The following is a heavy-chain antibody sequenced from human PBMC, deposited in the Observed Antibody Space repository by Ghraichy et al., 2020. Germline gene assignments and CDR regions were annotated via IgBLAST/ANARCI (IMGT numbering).Heavy chain of an antibody. V-gene: IGHV3-48*01. Sequence: GESLNISCAASGFTFSSYSMNWVRQAPGKGLEWVSYISSSSSTIYYADSVKGRFTISRDNAKNSLYLQMNSLRAEDTAVYYCARGDCTNGVCYWGAYYGMDVWGQGTTVTVSS. J-gene: IGHJ6*02. D-gene: IGHD2-8*01. CDR1: GFTFSSYS. CDR3: ARGDCTNGVCYWGAYYGMDV. CDR2: ISSSSSTI.